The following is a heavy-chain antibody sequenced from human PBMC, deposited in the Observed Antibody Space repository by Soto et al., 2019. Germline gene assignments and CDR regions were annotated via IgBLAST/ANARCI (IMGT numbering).Heavy chain of an antibody. V-gene: IGHV3-21*06. CDR2: LSDSVGTT. J-gene: IGHJ4*02. CDR1: GFSFGTYT. D-gene: IGHD2-2*01. Sequence: NPGGSLRLSCAVSGFSFGTYTVNWVRQAPGMGLEWVSGLSDSVGTTHYADSVKGLFTISRDNAKNSLYLQMNSLRAEDTAVYFCARVTSTYRDYWGQGTLVTVSS. CDR3: ARVTSTYRDY.